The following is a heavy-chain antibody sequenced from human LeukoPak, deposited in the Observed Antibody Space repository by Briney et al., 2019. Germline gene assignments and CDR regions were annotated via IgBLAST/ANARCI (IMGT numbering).Heavy chain of an antibody. J-gene: IGHJ6*02. V-gene: IGHV3-30*18. CDR1: GFTFSSYG. D-gene: IGHD3-22*01. CDR3: AKEGYYYDSSGYNYYYGMDV. CDR2: ISYDGSNK. Sequence: GGSLRLSCAASGFTFSSYGMHWVRHAPGKGLEWVAVISYDGSNKYYADSVKSRFTISRDNSKNTLYLQMNSLRSEDTAVYYCAKEGYYYDSSGYNYYYGMDVWGQGTTVTVCS.